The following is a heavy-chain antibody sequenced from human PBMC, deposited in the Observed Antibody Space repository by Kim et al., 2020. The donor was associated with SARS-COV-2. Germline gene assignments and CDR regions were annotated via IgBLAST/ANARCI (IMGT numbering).Heavy chain of an antibody. CDR2: INPKSGGT. V-gene: IGHV1-2*06. D-gene: IGHD1-1*01. Sequence: ASVKVSCKASGYTLTGYYMHWVRQAPGQGLEWMGRINPKSGGTNYAEKFQGRVTMTRDTSISTVYMELSRLGSDDTAVYYCPRDSSQLELGDYWGQGTLVTVSS. CDR1: GYTLTGYY. J-gene: IGHJ4*02. CDR3: PRDSSQLELGDY.